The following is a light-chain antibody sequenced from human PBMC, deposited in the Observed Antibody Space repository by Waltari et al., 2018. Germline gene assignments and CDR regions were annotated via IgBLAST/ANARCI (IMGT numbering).Light chain of an antibody. Sequence: SYVLTQPPSVSVAPGKTARITCGGNNIGSKSVHWYQQKPGQAPVLVIYYDSDRPSGIPEQFSGSNSGNTATLAISSVEAGDEADYYCQVWDSSSDHPVFGGGTKLTVL. V-gene: IGLV3-21*04. CDR2: YDS. J-gene: IGLJ2*01. CDR3: QVWDSSSDHPV. CDR1: NIGSKS.